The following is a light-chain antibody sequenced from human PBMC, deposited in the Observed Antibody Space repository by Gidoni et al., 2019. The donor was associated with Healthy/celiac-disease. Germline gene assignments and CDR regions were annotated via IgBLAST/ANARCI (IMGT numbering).Light chain of an antibody. CDR3: VLYVGSGISV. CDR2: NTN. Sequence: QPVVTQEPSFSVSPGGTVTLTCGLSSGSVSTSNYPSWYQQTPGQTPRTLIYNTNAPSSGVPDRFSGSILGNKAALTITGAQADDESDYYCVLYVGSGISVFGGATKLTVL. J-gene: IGLJ3*02. V-gene: IGLV8-61*01. CDR1: SGSVSTSNY.